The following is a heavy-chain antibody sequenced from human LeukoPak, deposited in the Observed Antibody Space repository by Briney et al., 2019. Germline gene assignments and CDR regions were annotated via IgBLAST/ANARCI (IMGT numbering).Heavy chain of an antibody. CDR1: GFSFSGYA. D-gene: IGHD3-3*01. Sequence: GGSLRLSCAASGFSFSGYAMSWVRQAPGKGLEWVSAISGSGGSTYYADSVKGRFTISRDNSKNTLYLQMNSLRAEGTAVYYCAKAPGSDFWSGWASYYYYYMDVWGKGTTVTVSS. CDR2: ISGSGGST. CDR3: AKAPGSDFWSGWASYYYYYMDV. V-gene: IGHV3-23*01. J-gene: IGHJ6*03.